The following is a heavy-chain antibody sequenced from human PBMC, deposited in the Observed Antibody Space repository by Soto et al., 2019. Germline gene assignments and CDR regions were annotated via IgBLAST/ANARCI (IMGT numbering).Heavy chain of an antibody. CDR1: GYSLSSGNY. CDR3: ARDCGFWSGYYGDFYYYYGMDV. Sequence: SYTLSVTCAVPGYSLSSGNYWGWIRQPPVKGREWIVSIYHSGGTYYNPSLKSRVTISVDTSKNQFSLKLSSVTAADTAVYYCARDCGFWSGYYGDFYYYYGMDVWGQGTTVTVSS. V-gene: IGHV4-38-2*02. J-gene: IGHJ6*02. CDR2: IYHSGGT. D-gene: IGHD3-3*01.